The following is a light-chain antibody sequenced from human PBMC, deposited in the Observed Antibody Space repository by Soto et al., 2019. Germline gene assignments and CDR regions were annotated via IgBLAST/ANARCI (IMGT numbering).Light chain of an antibody. CDR3: QQYGNSPET. Sequence: EIVLTQSPGTLSLSPGKRATLSCRASQSVRSRYLAWYQQKPGQTPRLLIYDASSRATGIPDRFSGSGSGTDFTLTISRLEPEDFAVYYCQQYGNSPETFGQGTKVDIK. J-gene: IGKJ1*01. CDR2: DAS. CDR1: QSVRSRY. V-gene: IGKV3-20*01.